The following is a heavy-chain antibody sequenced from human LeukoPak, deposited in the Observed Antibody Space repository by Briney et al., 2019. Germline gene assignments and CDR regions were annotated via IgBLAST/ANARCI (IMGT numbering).Heavy chain of an antibody. D-gene: IGHD3-22*01. CDR2: IYYSGST. Sequence: SETLSLTCTVSGGSISTYYWNWIRQPPGKGLEWIGYIYYSGSTNHHPSLKSRVTISVDTSKNQFSLKLNSVTAADTAVYYCARNLRMIGQDAFDIWGQGTMVTVSS. CDR1: GGSISTYY. V-gene: IGHV4-59*01. J-gene: IGHJ3*02. CDR3: ARNLRMIGQDAFDI.